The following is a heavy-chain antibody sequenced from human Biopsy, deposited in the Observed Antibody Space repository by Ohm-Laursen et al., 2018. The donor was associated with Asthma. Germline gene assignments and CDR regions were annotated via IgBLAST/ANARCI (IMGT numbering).Heavy chain of an antibody. Sequence: PRLSCSASGFSFSNFAIHWVRQAPGKGLEWVGVISKDASTQGYADSVKGRFTMARDNSKNTLDLQMNSLREEDTAVYYCVRDGTDDAFDIWGQGTVVSVSS. CDR1: GFSFSNFA. CDR3: VRDGTDDAFDI. CDR2: ISKDASTQ. V-gene: IGHV3-30*01. D-gene: IGHD1-1*01. J-gene: IGHJ3*02.